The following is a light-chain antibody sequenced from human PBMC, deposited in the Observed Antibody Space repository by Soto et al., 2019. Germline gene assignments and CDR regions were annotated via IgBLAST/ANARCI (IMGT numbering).Light chain of an antibody. CDR1: QSVSSSY. Sequence: EIVLTQSPGTLSLSPGERATLSCRASQSVSSSYLAWYQQKPGQAPRLLIYGASSRATGIPDRFSGSGSGTDFPLTISTLEPEDFAVYYCQQYGSSPTTFGQGTKVEIK. J-gene: IGKJ1*01. CDR3: QQYGSSPTT. V-gene: IGKV3-20*01. CDR2: GAS.